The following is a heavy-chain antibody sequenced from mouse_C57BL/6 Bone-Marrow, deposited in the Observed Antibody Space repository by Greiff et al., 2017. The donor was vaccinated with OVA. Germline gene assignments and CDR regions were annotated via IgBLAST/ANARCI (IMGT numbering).Heavy chain of an antibody. Sequence: VQGVESGPELVKPGASVKLSCKASGYTFTSYDINWVKKGPGQGLEWIGWIYPRDGSTKYNEKLKGKATLTVDTSSSTAYMELHSLTSEDSAVYFCARGTTVVEEGWGQGTTLTVSS. CDR3: ARGTTVVEEG. CDR1: GYTFTSYD. V-gene: IGHV1-85*01. CDR2: IYPRDGST. J-gene: IGHJ2*01. D-gene: IGHD1-1*01.